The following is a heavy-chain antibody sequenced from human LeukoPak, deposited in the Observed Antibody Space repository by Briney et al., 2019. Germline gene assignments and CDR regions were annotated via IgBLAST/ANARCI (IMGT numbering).Heavy chain of an antibody. CDR2: ISSSGSTI. J-gene: IGHJ6*02. V-gene: IGHV3-48*03. CDR1: GFTFSSYE. Sequence: GGSLRLSCAASGFTFSSYEMNWVRQAPGKGLEWVSYISSSGSTIYYADSVKGRFTISRDNAKNSLHLQMNSLRAEDTAVYYCARDALQVAYYYSMDVWGQGTTVTVSS. CDR3: ARDALQVAYYYSMDV.